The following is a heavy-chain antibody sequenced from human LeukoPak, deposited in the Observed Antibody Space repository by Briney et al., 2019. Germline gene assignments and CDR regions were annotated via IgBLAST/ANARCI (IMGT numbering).Heavy chain of an antibody. Sequence: GGSLRLSCAASGFVFSTYGMSWVRQAPGKGLEWVSGISASGDTTYYADSVKGRFTISRDNSKNTLYLQINSLRAEDTAVYYCAKDRDSSGFYSWFDPWGQGTLVTVSS. CDR2: ISASGDTT. J-gene: IGHJ5*02. D-gene: IGHD3-22*01. CDR3: AKDRDSSGFYSWFDP. CDR1: GFVFSTYG. V-gene: IGHV3-23*01.